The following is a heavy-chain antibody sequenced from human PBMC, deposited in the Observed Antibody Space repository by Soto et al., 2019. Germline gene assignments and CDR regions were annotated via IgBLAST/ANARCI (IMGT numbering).Heavy chain of an antibody. V-gene: IGHV3-23*01. CDR2: ISGSGGST. CDR3: AVYGSGSYSFDWFDP. J-gene: IGHJ5*02. CDR1: GFTFSSYA. Sequence: GGSLRLSCAASGFTFSSYAMSWVRQAPGKGLEWVSAISGSGGSTYYADSVKGRFTISRDNSKNTLYLQMNSLRAEDTAVYYCAVYGSGSYSFDWFDPWGQGTLVTVSS. D-gene: IGHD3-10*01.